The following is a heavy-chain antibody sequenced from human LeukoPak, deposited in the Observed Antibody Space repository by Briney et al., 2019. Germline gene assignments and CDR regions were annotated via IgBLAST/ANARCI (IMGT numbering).Heavy chain of an antibody. CDR3: AREMGSFTPGRSMHSGYDWAHYYYYYGMDV. Sequence: PSETLSLTCTVSGGSISSYYWSWIRQPAGKGLEWIGRIYTSGSTNYNPSLKSRVTMSVDTSKNQFPLKLSSVTAADTAVYYCAREMGSFTPGRSMHSGYDWAHYYYYYGMDVWGQGTTVTVSS. CDR1: GGSISSYY. D-gene: IGHD5-12*01. J-gene: IGHJ6*02. V-gene: IGHV4-4*07. CDR2: IYTSGST.